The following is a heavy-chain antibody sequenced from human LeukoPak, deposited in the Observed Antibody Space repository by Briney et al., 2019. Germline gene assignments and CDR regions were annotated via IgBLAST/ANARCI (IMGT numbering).Heavy chain of an antibody. V-gene: IGHV3-30*04. CDR3: AGYFDWLLLVY. J-gene: IGHJ4*02. D-gene: IGHD3-9*01. CDR2: ISYDGSNK. CDR1: GFTFSSYA. Sequence: GGSLRLSCAASGFTFSSYAMHWVRQAPGKGLEWVAVISYDGSNKYYADSVKGRFTISRDNSKNTLYLQMNSLRVEDTAVYYCAGYFDWLLLVYWGQGTLVTVSS.